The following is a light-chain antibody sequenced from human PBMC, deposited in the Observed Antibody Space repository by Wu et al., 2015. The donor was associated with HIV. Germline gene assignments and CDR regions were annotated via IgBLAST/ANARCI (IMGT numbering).Light chain of an antibody. Sequence: EIVLTQSPATLSLSPGERATLSCRASENVNSWLAWFQQKPGQAPRLLIYNAYTRATGVPARFSDSGSGTDFTLTVSSLEPEDFAVYYCQQRSSWPQTFGQGTKIEI. CDR2: NAY. V-gene: IGKV3-11*01. J-gene: IGKJ2*01. CDR3: QQRSSWPQT. CDR1: ENVNSW.